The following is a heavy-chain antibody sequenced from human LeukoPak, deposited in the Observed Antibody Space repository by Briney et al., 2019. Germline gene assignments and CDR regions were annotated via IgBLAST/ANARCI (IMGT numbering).Heavy chain of an antibody. CDR3: ARGLRLLVAAPHY. Sequence: GGSLRLSCAASGFTFSSYSMNWVRQAPGKGLEWVSSITSSSSYIYYADSVKGRFTISRDNAKNSLYLQMNSLRAEDTAVYYCARGLRLLVAAPHYWGQGTLVTVSS. CDR1: GFTFSSYS. CDR2: ITSSSSYI. J-gene: IGHJ4*02. D-gene: IGHD2-15*01. V-gene: IGHV3-21*01.